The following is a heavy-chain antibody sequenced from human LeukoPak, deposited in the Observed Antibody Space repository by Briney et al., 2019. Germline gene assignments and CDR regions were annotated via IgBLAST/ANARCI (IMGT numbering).Heavy chain of an antibody. D-gene: IGHD5-18*01. CDR1: GGSISSASYY. CDR3: ARGLWSFDD. Sequence: SETLSLTCTVSGGSISSASYYWSWIRQPAGKGLEWIGRIYTSGSTNHNRSLESRVTISLDTSKNQFSLKLSSVTAADTAVYYCARGLWSFDDWGQGTLVTVSS. V-gene: IGHV4-61*02. CDR2: IYTSGST. J-gene: IGHJ4*02.